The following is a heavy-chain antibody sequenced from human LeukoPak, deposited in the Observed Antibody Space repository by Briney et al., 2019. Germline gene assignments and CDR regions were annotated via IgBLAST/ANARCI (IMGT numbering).Heavy chain of an antibody. V-gene: IGHV1-2*02. J-gene: IGHJ3*02. CDR2: INPNSGGT. CDR3: ASKVYSSSPADAFDI. Sequence: ASVKVSCKASGYTFTGYYMHWVRQAPGQGLEWMGWINPNSGGTNYAQKFQGRVTMTRDTSISTAYMELSRLRSDDTAVYYCASKVYSSSPADAFDIWGQGTMVTVSS. CDR1: GYTFTGYY. D-gene: IGHD6-6*01.